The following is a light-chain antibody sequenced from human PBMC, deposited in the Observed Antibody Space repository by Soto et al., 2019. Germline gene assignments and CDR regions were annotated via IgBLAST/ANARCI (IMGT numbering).Light chain of an antibody. CDR1: SSDVGGYNY. V-gene: IGLV2-14*01. Sequence: QSVLTQPASVSGSPGQSITISCTGTSSDVGGYNYVSWYQQHPGKAPKLMIYAVSNRPSGVSNRFSGSKYGNTASLTISGLQAEDEADYYCSSYTSSSTLYVFGTGTKLTVL. CDR2: AVS. J-gene: IGLJ1*01. CDR3: SSYTSSSTLYV.